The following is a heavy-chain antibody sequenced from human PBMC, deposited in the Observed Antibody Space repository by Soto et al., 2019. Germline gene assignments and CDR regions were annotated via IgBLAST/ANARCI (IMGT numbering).Heavy chain of an antibody. CDR1: GFTFGSHC. J-gene: IGHJ6*02. V-gene: IGHV3-30*18. CDR3: AKDLRTTISDYGMDV. Sequence: GGSLRLSCVASGFTFGSHCMHWVRQAPGKGLEWVAVISYDETNEHYVDSVKGRFTISRDNSKSILYLKMNRLRPEDTAVYKCAKDLRTTISDYGMDVWGQGTTVTVSS. CDR2: ISYDETNE.